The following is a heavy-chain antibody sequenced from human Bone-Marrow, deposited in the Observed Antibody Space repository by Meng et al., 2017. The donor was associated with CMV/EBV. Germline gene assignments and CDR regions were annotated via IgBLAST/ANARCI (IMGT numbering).Heavy chain of an antibody. CDR1: GYSFTSYW. D-gene: IGHD3-22*01. Sequence: GESLKISCKGSGYSFTSYWIGWVRQLPGKGLEWMAIIYPGDSNTRYSPSFQGQVTISADKSISTAYLQWSSLKASDTGIYYCARHSGYDSSGSYDYWGQGKLVPVSS. J-gene: IGHJ4*02. CDR3: ARHSGYDSSGSYDY. CDR2: IYPGDSNT. V-gene: IGHV5-51*01.